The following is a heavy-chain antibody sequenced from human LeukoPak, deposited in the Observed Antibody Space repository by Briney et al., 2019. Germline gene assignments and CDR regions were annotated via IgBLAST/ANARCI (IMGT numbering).Heavy chain of an antibody. V-gene: IGHV3-9*01. J-gene: IGHJ6*02. Sequence: PGRSLRLSCAASGFTFDDYAMHWVRQAPGKGLEWVSGISWNSGSIGYADSVKGRFTISRDNAKNSLYLHMNSLRPEDTALYYCAKDGSSGSHYYYGMDVWGQGTTVTVSS. CDR3: AKDGSSGSHYYYGMDV. CDR1: GFTFDDYA. CDR2: ISWNSGSI. D-gene: IGHD6-19*01.